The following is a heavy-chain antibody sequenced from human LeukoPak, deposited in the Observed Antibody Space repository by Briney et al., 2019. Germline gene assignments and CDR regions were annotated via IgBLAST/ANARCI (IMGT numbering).Heavy chain of an antibody. CDR1: GFTFSSYS. V-gene: IGHV3-48*01. Sequence: GGSLRLSCAASGFTFSSYSMNWVRQAPGKGLEWVSYISSSSSTIYYADSVKGRFTISRDNAKNSLYLQMNSLRAEDTAVYYCARDMSVATLDYWGQGTLVTVSS. J-gene: IGHJ4*02. D-gene: IGHD5-12*01. CDR3: ARDMSVATLDY. CDR2: ISSSSSTI.